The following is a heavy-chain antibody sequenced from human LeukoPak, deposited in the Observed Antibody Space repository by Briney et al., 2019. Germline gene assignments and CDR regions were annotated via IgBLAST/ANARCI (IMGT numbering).Heavy chain of an antibody. Sequence: SETLSLTCAVSGGSISSGGYSWSWIRQPPGKGLEWIGYIYHSGSTYYNPSLKSRVTISVDRSKNQFSLKLSSVTAADTAVYYCARQNVDTAMVAWFDPWGQGTLVTVSS. V-gene: IGHV4-30-2*01. CDR1: GGSISSGGYS. CDR3: ARQNVDTAMVAWFDP. CDR2: IYHSGST. D-gene: IGHD5-18*01. J-gene: IGHJ5*02.